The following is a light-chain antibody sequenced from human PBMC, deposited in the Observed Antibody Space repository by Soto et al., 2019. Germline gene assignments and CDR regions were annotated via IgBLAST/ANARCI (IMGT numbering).Light chain of an antibody. CDR3: QQYVNALS. Sequence: DIQMTQSPSSLSASAGDRVTITCQASQDISNHLNWYQQKPGKAPKLLINDASNLETGVPSRFSGSGSGTDFTLTISSLQPEDIATYSCQQYVNALSFGGGTKVEIK. J-gene: IGKJ4*01. V-gene: IGKV1-33*01. CDR2: DAS. CDR1: QDISNH.